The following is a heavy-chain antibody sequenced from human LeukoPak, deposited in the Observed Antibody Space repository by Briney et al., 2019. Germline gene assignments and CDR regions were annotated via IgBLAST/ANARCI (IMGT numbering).Heavy chain of an antibody. CDR3: AKPWIPNRLGAFDI. CDR1: GFTFSRYW. CDR2: INSDGSST. J-gene: IGHJ3*02. Sequence: GGSLRLSCAASGFTFSRYWMHWVRQASGKGLVWVSGINSDGSSTSNADSVKGRFTISRDNAKNTLYLQMNSLRAEDTAVYYCAKPWIPNRLGAFDIWGQGTMVTVSS. V-gene: IGHV3-74*01. D-gene: IGHD5-18*01.